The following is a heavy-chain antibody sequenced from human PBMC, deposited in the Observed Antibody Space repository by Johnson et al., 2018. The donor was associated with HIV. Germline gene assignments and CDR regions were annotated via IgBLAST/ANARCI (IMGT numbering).Heavy chain of an antibody. CDR2: IYSGGST. V-gene: IGHV3-66*02. D-gene: IGHD1-26*01. CDR3: ARDGEWELEDAFDI. CDR1: GFTVSSNY. Sequence: VQLVESGGGVVQPGGSLRLSCAASGFTVSSNYMSWVRQAPGKGLEWVSVIYSGGSTYYADSVKGRFTISRDNSKNTLYLQMNSLRAEDTAVYYCARDGEWELEDAFDIWGQGTMVTVSS. J-gene: IGHJ3*02.